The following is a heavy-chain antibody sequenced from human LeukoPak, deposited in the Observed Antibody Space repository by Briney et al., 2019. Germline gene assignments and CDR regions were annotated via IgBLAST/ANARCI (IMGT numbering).Heavy chain of an antibody. CDR3: AGLTDSGDFDY. CDR1: GYTFTGYY. J-gene: IGHJ4*02. CDR2: INPNSGGT. D-gene: IGHD3-10*01. Sequence: ASVKVSCKASGYTFTGYYMHWVRQAPGQGLEWMGWINPNSGGTNYAQKFQGRGTMTRDTSISTAYMELSSLRSEDMAVYYCAGLTDSGDFDYWGQGTLVTVSS. V-gene: IGHV1-2*02.